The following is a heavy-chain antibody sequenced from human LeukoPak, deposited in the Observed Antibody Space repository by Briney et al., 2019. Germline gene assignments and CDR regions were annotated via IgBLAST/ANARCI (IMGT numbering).Heavy chain of an antibody. J-gene: IGHJ6*03. CDR2: IIPIFGTA. CDR3: ASLILGYCSSTSCRPRAGHRKYYYYMDV. V-gene: IGHV1-69*05. Sequence: GASVKVSCKASGGTFSSYAISWVRQAPGQGLEWMGGIIPIFGTANYAQKFQGRVTITTDESTSTAYMELSSLRSEDTAVYYCASLILGYCSSTSCRPRAGHRKYYYYMDVWGKGTTVTVSS. CDR1: GGTFSSYA. D-gene: IGHD2-2*01.